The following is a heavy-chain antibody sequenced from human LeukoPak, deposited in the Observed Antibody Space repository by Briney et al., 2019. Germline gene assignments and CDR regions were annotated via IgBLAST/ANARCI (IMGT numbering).Heavy chain of an antibody. CDR2: IYYSGST. Sequence: PSETLSLTCTVSGGSISSSSYYWGWIRQPPGKGLEWIGSIYYSGSTYYNPSLKSRVTISVDTSKNQFSLKLSSVTAADTAVYYCARHLHDGSRPRSSGYSYWGQGILVTVSS. D-gene: IGHD3-22*01. J-gene: IGHJ4*02. CDR3: ARHLHDGSRPRSSGYSY. CDR1: GGSISSSSYY. V-gene: IGHV4-39*01.